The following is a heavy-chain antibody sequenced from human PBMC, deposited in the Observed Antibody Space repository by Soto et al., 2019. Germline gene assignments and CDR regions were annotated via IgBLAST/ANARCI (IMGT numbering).Heavy chain of an antibody. D-gene: IGHD2-21*02. J-gene: IGHJ2*01. Sequence: QVQLVQSGAEVKKPGSSVKVSCKASGGTFSSYAISWVRQAPGQGLEWMGGIIPIFGTANYAQKFQGRVTITADESTSTAYMELSSLSSEDTAVYYCAGRLGGNSYEWYFDLWGRGTLVTVSS. V-gene: IGHV1-69*01. CDR2: IIPIFGTA. CDR3: AGRLGGNSYEWYFDL. CDR1: GGTFSSYA.